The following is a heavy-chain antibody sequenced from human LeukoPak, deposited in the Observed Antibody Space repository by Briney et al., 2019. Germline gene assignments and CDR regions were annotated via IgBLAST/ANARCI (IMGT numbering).Heavy chain of an antibody. V-gene: IGHV4-59*01. D-gene: IGHD6-13*01. CDR1: GGSMSPYD. J-gene: IGHJ4*02. CDR3: ARGVYIAAAQYGY. CDR2: IYYSGTT. Sequence: SETLSLTCTVSGGSMSPYDWGWIRQPPGKGLEWTGYIYYSGTTNYNPSLKSRVTISVDTSKNQFSLKLSSVTAADTAVYYCARGVYIAAAQYGYWGQGTLVTVSS.